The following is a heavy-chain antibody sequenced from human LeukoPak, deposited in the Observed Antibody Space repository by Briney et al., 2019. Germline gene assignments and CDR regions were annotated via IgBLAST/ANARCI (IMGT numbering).Heavy chain of an antibody. CDR3: ASFAGVVPGGLLL. CDR2: IKKDGSEK. J-gene: IGHJ6*03. Sequence: GGSLALYCVASGFTSSACWMCWVHRPQGQVLESVANIKKDGSEKEYVDSVKGRFSIFRDNAKNSVYLQMNSLRSEDTAVYYCASFAGVVPGGLLLWGKGTTVIVS. D-gene: IGHD2-2*01. CDR1: GFTSSACW. V-gene: IGHV3-7*01.